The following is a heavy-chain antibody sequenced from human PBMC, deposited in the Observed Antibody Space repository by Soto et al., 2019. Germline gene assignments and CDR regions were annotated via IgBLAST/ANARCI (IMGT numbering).Heavy chain of an antibody. Sequence: QVQLVQSGAEVKKPGSSVKVSCKASGGTFSSYAISWVRQAPGQGLEWMGGIIPIFGTANYAQKFQGRVTITADESTSTAYMELSSLRSEYTAVYYCAINSNYYGSGSSPNKFDYWGQGTLVTVSS. V-gene: IGHV1-69*01. CDR3: AINSNYYGSGSSPNKFDY. J-gene: IGHJ4*02. CDR1: GGTFSSYA. D-gene: IGHD3-10*01. CDR2: IIPIFGTA.